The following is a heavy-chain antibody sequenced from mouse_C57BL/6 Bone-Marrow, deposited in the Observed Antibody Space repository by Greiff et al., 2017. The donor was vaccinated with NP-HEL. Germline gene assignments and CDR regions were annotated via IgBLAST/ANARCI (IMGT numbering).Heavy chain of an antibody. J-gene: IGHJ1*03. CDR2: INPGSGGT. V-gene: IGHV1-54*01. CDR3: ARRDDFDV. CDR1: GYAFTNYL. Sequence: VQLKESGAELVRPGTSVKVSCKASGYAFTNYLIEWVKQRPGQGLEWIGVINPGSGGTNYNEKFKGKATLTADKSSSTAYMQLSSLTSEDSAVYYCARRDDFDVWGTGTTVTVSS.